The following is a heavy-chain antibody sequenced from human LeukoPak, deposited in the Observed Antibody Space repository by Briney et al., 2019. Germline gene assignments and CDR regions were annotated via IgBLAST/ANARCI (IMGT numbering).Heavy chain of an antibody. CDR3: ARDLSSGYLH. V-gene: IGHV3-48*01. CDR2: ISSSSSTI. Sequence: PGGSLRLXCAASGFTFSSYSMNWVRRAPGKGLEWVSYISSSSSTIYYADSVKGRFTISRDNAKNSLYLQMNSLRAEDTAVYYCARDLSSGYLHWGQGALVTVSS. D-gene: IGHD3-22*01. CDR1: GFTFSSYS. J-gene: IGHJ4*02.